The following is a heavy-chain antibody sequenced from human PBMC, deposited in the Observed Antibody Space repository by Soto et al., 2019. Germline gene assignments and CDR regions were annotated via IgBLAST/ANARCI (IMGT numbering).Heavy chain of an antibody. CDR2: VIPMFPTP. J-gene: IGHJ5*02. CDR3: ARTIVSRWGHWFDP. CDR1: GGNYA. Sequence: QVQLVQSGAEVKKPGSSVKVSCKASGGNYALSWVRLAPGQGLEWMGGVIPMFPTPNFAQNFQGRVTITADESASTHYMELRSLRSGDTAVYYCARTIVSRWGHWFDPWGQGTLVTVSS. D-gene: IGHD1-26*01. V-gene: IGHV1-69*01.